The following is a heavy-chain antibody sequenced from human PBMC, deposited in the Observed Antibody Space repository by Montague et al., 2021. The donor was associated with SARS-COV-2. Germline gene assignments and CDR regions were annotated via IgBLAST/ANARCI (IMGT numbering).Heavy chain of an antibody. CDR3: VREKAGGLRNVFDI. J-gene: IGHJ3*02. CDR1: GFSIGSGDY. CDR2: IYHSGTT. Sequence: SETRSLTCTVSGFSIGSGDYWGWIRQPPGKGLEWIGSIYHSGTTXXNPXXXRRLTMSIDTSTNQFSLRLTSVTAADTAVFFCVREKAGGLRNVFDIWGQGTTVTVSS. V-gene: IGHV4-38-2*02.